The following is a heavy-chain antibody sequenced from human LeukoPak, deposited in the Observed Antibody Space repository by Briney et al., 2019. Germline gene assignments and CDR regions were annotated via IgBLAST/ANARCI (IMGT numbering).Heavy chain of an antibody. Sequence: ASVKVSCKASGYTFTGYYMHWVRQAPGQGLEWMGWINPNSGGTNYAQKFQGRVTITADESTSTAYMELSSLRSEDTAVYYCARVLLPRDGPYFDYWGQGTLVTVSS. CDR2: INPNSGGT. J-gene: IGHJ4*02. D-gene: IGHD5-24*01. CDR3: ARVLLPRDGPYFDY. CDR1: GYTFTGYY. V-gene: IGHV1-2*02.